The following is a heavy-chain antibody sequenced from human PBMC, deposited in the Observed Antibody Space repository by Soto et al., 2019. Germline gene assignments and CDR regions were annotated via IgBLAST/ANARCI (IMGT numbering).Heavy chain of an antibody. CDR3: ARAKSTTMVRGTYYYYGMDV. CDR2: IYYSGST. D-gene: IGHD3-10*01. CDR1: GGSISSGGYY. Sequence: SETLSLTCTVSGGSISSGGYYWSWIRQHPGKGLEWIGYIYYSGSTYYNPSLKSRVTISVDTSKNQFSLKLSSVTAADTAVYYCARAKSTTMVRGTYYYYGMDVWGQGTTVTVSS. J-gene: IGHJ6*02. V-gene: IGHV4-31*03.